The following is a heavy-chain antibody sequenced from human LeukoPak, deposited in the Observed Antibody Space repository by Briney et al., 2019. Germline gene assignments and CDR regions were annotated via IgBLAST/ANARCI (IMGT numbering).Heavy chain of an antibody. Sequence: GGSLRLSCAASGFTFDDYAMHWVRQGPGKGLEWVSGIGWNSGTIHYADSVKGRFTISRDNAKSSLYLQMNSLRAEDMALYYCAKDLGNSAVFGAFDIWGLGTMVTVSS. CDR2: IGWNSGTI. D-gene: IGHD4-23*01. V-gene: IGHV3-9*03. J-gene: IGHJ3*02. CDR3: AKDLGNSAVFGAFDI. CDR1: GFTFDDYA.